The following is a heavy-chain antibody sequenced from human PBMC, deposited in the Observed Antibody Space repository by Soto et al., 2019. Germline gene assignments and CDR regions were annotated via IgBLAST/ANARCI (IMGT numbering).Heavy chain of an antibody. V-gene: IGHV4-30-2*01. Sequence: QLQLQESGSGLVKPSQTLSLTCAVSGGSISSGGYSWSWIRQPPGKGLDWIGYIYHSGSTYYNPSLTSRVTKSVDRSKNQFPLKLSAVTAADTSVYYCVRVPDYWGQGTLVTVSS. CDR3: VRVPDY. J-gene: IGHJ4*02. CDR2: IYHSGST. CDR1: GGSISSGGYS.